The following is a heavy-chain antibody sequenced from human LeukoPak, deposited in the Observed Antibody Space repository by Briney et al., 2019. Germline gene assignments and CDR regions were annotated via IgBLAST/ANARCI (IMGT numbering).Heavy chain of an antibody. CDR2: IIPIFGTA. D-gene: IGHD3-3*01. V-gene: IGHV1-69*13. CDR1: GGTFSSYA. Sequence: ASVKVSCKASGGTFSSYAISWVRQAPGQGLEWMGGIIPIFGTANYAQKFQGRVTITADESTSTAYMELSSLRSEDTAVYYCARGGFLEWPFDYWGQGTLVTVS. CDR3: ARGGFLEWPFDY. J-gene: IGHJ4*02.